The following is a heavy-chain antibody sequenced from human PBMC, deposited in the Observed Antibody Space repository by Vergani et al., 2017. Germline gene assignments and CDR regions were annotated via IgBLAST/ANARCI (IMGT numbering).Heavy chain of an antibody. CDR1: GGTFSSYT. Sequence: QVQLVQSGAEVKKPGSSVKVSCKASGGTFSSYTISWVRQAPGQGLEWMGRIIPILGIANYAQKFQGRVTITADKSTSTAYMELSSLRSEDTAVYYCARAKAEYYYDSSGYTLDYWGQRTLVTVSS. CDR3: ARAKAEYYYDSSGYTLDY. D-gene: IGHD3-22*01. CDR2: IIPILGIA. J-gene: IGHJ4*02. V-gene: IGHV1-69*02.